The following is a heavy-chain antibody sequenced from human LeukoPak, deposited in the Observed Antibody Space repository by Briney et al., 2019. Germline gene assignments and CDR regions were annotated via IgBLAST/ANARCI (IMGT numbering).Heavy chain of an antibody. J-gene: IGHJ5*02. V-gene: IGHV1-69*05. CDR2: IIPIFGTA. CDR1: GGTFSSYA. CDR3: ARDTTYTYYYGSGGYSENWFDP. Sequence: SVKVSCKASGGTFSSYAISWVRQAPGQGLEWMGGIIPIFGTANYAQKFQGRVTITTDESTSTAYMELSSLRSEDTAVYYCARDTTYTYYYGSGGYSENWFDPRGQGTLVTVSS. D-gene: IGHD3-10*01.